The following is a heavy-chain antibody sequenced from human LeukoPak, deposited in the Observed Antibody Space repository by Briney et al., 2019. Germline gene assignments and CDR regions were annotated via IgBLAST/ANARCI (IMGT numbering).Heavy chain of an antibody. V-gene: IGHV4-39*07. CDR1: GGSISSSSYY. D-gene: IGHD1-26*01. CDR2: IYYSGST. CDR3: ARQWELLGNYFDY. J-gene: IGHJ4*02. Sequence: KPSETLSLTCTVSGGSISSSSYYWGWIRQPPGKGLEWIGSIYYSGSTYYNPSLKSRVTISVDTSKNQFSLKLSSVPAADTAVYYCARQWELLGNYFDYWGQGTLVTVSS.